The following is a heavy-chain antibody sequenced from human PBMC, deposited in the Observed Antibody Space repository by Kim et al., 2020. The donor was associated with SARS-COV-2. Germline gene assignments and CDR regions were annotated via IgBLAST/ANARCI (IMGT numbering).Heavy chain of an antibody. Sequence: GGSLRLSCAASGFTFSNAWMSWVRQAPGKGLEWVGRIKSKTDGGTTDYAAPVKGRFTISRDDSKNTLYLQMNCLKTEDTAVYYCTTGIVIMTTVTTQRGYYYYYGMDVWGQGTTVTVSS. V-gene: IGHV3-15*01. D-gene: IGHD4-4*01. J-gene: IGHJ6*02. CDR3: TTGIVIMTTVTTQRGYYYYYGMDV. CDR1: GFTFSNAW. CDR2: IKSKTDGGTT.